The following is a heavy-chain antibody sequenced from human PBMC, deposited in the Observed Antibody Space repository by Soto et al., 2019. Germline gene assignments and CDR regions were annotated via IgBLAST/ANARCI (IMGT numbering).Heavy chain of an antibody. Sequence: QVQLQESGPGLVKPSQTLSLTYTVSGGSISSGDYYWSWIRQPPGKGLEWIGYIYYSGSTYYNPSLKSRVTISVDTSKNQFSLKLSSVTAADTAVYYCAKRGGLIRDAFDIWGQGTMVTVSS. CDR1: GGSISSGDYY. V-gene: IGHV4-30-4*01. CDR2: IYYSGST. J-gene: IGHJ3*02. D-gene: IGHD2-21*01. CDR3: AKRGGLIRDAFDI.